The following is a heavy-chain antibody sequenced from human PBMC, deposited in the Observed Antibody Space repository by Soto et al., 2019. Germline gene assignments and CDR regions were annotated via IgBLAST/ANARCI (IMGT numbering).Heavy chain of an antibody. V-gene: IGHV4-30-2*01. J-gene: IGHJ4*02. CDR2: TFPSGTT. CDR1: GGSLTSGTYS. Sequence: PSETLSLTCAVSGGSLTSGTYSWNWIRQPPGKGLEWIGYTFPSGTTYYNPSLKSRVSISIDVSKNQFSLNLRSLTAADTAVYYCARGREFDSWGQGTLVTVS. CDR3: ARGREFDS.